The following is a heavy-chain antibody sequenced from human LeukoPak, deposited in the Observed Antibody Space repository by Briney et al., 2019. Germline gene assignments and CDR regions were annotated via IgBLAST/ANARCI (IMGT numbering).Heavy chain of an antibody. CDR2: ISRSGSTK. CDR1: GFTFSDYN. V-gene: IGHV3-11*04. J-gene: IGHJ4*02. CDR3: ARRLDY. Sequence: GGSLRLSCAASGFTFSDYNMRWIRQAPGKGLEWVSSISRSGSTKYYADSVKGRFTISRDNAKNSLFLQMNNLRAEDTAVYYCARRLDYWGQGTLVTVSS.